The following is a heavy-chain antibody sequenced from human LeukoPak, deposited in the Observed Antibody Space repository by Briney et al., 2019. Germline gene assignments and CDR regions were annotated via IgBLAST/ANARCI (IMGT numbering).Heavy chain of an antibody. J-gene: IGHJ5*02. Sequence: GRSLRVSCAASGFTFSSYGMYWVRQAPGKGLGWVAVISYDGSNKYYADSVKGRFTISRDNSKNTLYLQMNSLRAEDTAVYYCAKDSDCAGGDCYILSCGQGTLVTVSS. D-gene: IGHD2-21*02. CDR2: ISYDGSNK. CDR1: GFTFSSYG. CDR3: AKDSDCAGGDCYILS. V-gene: IGHV3-30*18.